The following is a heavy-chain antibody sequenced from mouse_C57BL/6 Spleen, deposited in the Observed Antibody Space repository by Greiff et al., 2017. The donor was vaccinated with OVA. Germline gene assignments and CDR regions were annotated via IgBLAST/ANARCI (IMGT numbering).Heavy chain of an antibody. CDR1: GYTFTSYT. V-gene: IGHV1-4*01. Sequence: QVQLQQSGAELARPGASVKMSCKASGYTFTSYTMHWVKQRPGQGLEWIGYINPSSGSTKYNQKFKDKATLTADNSYSTAYMQLSSLTSEDSAVYDGASREGNYWGQGTTLTVSS. CDR2: INPSSGST. CDR3: ASREGNY. J-gene: IGHJ2*01.